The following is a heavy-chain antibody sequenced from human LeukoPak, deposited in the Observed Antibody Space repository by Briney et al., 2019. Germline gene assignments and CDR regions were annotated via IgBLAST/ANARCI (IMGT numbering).Heavy chain of an antibody. Sequence: SETLSLTCTVSGYSISSGYYWGWIRQPPGKGLEWIGSIYRSGSTYYNPSLKSRVTISGDTSKNQFSLNLSSVTATDTAVYYCARDCSSTTCYTRSFDPWGQGTLVTVSS. CDR3: ARDCSSTTCYTRSFDP. CDR1: GYSISSGYY. J-gene: IGHJ5*02. CDR2: IYRSGST. D-gene: IGHD2-2*02. V-gene: IGHV4-38-2*02.